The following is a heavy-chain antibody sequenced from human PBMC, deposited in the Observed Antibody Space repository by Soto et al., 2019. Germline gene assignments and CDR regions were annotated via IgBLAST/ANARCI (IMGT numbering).Heavy chain of an antibody. Sequence: QVQLVQSGAEVKKPGSSVKVSCKASGGTFSSYTISWVRQAPGQGLEWMGRIIPILGIANYAQKFQGRVTMXXDXSXTTAYMELSSLRSEDTAVYYCARDGRAVAADNWFDPWGQGTLVTVSS. CDR2: IIPILGIA. J-gene: IGHJ5*02. D-gene: IGHD6-19*01. V-gene: IGHV1-69*08. CDR3: ARDGRAVAADNWFDP. CDR1: GGTFSSYT.